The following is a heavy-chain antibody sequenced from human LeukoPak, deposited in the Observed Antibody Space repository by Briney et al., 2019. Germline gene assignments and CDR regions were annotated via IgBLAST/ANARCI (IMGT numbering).Heavy chain of an antibody. V-gene: IGHV3-53*01. J-gene: IGHJ4*02. D-gene: IGHD2-21*02. CDR2: IYSDNT. Sequence: PGGSLRLSCTASWFTVSSNSMSWVRQAPGKGVEWVSFIYSDNTHYSDPVIRRYTIPTDNTKNNLSFLMQSLRADATAVYYYSRRAGADSHPYDYWGQGTLVTVSS. CDR1: WFTVSSNS. CDR3: SRRAGADSHPYDY.